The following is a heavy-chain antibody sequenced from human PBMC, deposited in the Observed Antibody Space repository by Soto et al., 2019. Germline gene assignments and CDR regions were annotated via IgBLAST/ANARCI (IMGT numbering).Heavy chain of an antibody. CDR3: AREYYGSGTFADDY. D-gene: IGHD3-10*01. CDR2: NYYSGST. V-gene: IGHV4-30-4*01. J-gene: IGHJ4*02. Sequence: SETLSLTCTVSGGSISSGDYYWSWIRQPPGKGLEWIGYNYYSGSTYYNPSLKSRVTISVDTSKNQFSLKLSSVTAADTAVYYCAREYYGSGTFADDYWGQGTLVTSPQ. CDR1: GGSISSGDYY.